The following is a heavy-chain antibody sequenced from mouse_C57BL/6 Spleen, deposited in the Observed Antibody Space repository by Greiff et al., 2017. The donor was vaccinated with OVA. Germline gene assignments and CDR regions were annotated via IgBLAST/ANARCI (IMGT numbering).Heavy chain of an antibody. D-gene: IGHD1-1*01. Sequence: EVMLVESGPGMVKPSQSLSLTCTVTGYSITSGYDWHWIRHFPGNKLEWMGYISYSGSTNYNPSLKSRISITHDTSKNHFFLKLNSVTTEDTATYYCAREGSSYWYFDVWGTGTTVTVSS. CDR1: GYSITSGYD. V-gene: IGHV3-1*01. CDR2: ISYSGST. J-gene: IGHJ1*03. CDR3: AREGSSYWYFDV.